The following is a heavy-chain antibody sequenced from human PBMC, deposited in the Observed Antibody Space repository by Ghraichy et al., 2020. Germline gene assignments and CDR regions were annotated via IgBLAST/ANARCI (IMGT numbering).Heavy chain of an antibody. CDR2: IYYSGST. Sequence: ESLNISCTVSGGSISSSSYYWGWIRQPPGKGLEWIGSIYYSGSTYYNPSLKSRVTISVDTSKNQFSLKLSSVTAADTAVYYCARHSLIVVSFDYRGQGTLVTVSS. D-gene: IGHD2-15*01. CDR1: GGSISSSSYY. J-gene: IGHJ4*02. CDR3: ARHSLIVVSFDY. V-gene: IGHV4-39*01.